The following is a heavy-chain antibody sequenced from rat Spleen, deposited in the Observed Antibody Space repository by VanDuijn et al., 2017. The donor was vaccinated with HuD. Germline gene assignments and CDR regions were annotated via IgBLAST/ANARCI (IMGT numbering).Heavy chain of an antibody. Sequence: EVQLVESDGGLVQPGRSLKLSCAASGFTFSAYYMAWVRQAPTKGLEWVATISYDGGRNFYRDSVKGRFTISRENAKNTQYLQMDSLRSEDTATYYCARRGILRPIGGYFDYWGQGVMVTVSS. D-gene: IGHD1-6*01. CDR1: GFTFSAYY. V-gene: IGHV5-29*01. CDR3: ARRGILRPIGGYFDY. CDR2: ISYDGGRN. J-gene: IGHJ2*01.